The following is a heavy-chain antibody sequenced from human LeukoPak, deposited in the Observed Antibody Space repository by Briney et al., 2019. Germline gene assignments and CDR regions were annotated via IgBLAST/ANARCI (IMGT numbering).Heavy chain of an antibody. Sequence: GGSLRLSCAASGFTFSSYSMNWVRQAPGKGLEWVSYISSSSSTIYYADSVKGRFTISRDNAKISLYLQMNSLRAEDTAVYYCARRAHSDFWSGYFYFDYWGQGTLVTVSS. J-gene: IGHJ4*02. CDR2: ISSSSSTI. CDR3: ARRAHSDFWSGYFYFDY. D-gene: IGHD3-3*01. CDR1: GFTFSSYS. V-gene: IGHV3-48*01.